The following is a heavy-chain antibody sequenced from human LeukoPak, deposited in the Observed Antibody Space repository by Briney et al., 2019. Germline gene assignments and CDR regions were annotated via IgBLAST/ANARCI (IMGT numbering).Heavy chain of an antibody. J-gene: IGHJ4*02. Sequence: GGSLRLSCAASGLTFSSSAMSWVRQAPGKGLEWVSAISNNGGYTYYADSVQGRLTISRDNSKSTLCLQMNSLRAEDTAVYYCAKQLGYCSDGSCYFPYWGQGTLVTVSS. CDR1: GLTFSSSA. CDR2: ISNNGGYT. V-gene: IGHV3-23*01. CDR3: AKQLGYCSDGSCYFPY. D-gene: IGHD2-15*01.